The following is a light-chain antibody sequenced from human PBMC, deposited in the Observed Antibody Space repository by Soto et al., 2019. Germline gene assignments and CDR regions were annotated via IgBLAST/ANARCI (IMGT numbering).Light chain of an antibody. J-gene: IGKJ4*01. CDR3: QHYDHLPPLS. CDR2: DAS. V-gene: IGKV1-33*01. CDR1: QDIRNY. Sequence: DLQMTQSPSSLSASVGDRVTITCQASQDIRNYLNWYQQKPGKAPNLLIYDASNLRAGVPSRFNGSGSGTEFTFTISSQQLKDIATYYCQHYDHLPPLSFGGGTKVEIK.